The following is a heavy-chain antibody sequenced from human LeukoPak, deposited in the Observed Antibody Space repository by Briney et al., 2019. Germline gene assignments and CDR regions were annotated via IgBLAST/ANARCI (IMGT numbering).Heavy chain of an antibody. CDR2: IYYSGST. J-gene: IGHJ4*02. CDR1: GGSSSSTNYY. CDR3: ARQLYYYDSSGYFDY. D-gene: IGHD3-22*01. Sequence: SETLSPTCTVSGGSSSSTNYYWGWIRQPPGKGLEWIGSIYYSGSTYYNPSLKSRVSISVDTSKNQFSLKLSSVTAADSAVYYCARQLYYYDSSGYFDYWGQGTLVTVSS. V-gene: IGHV4-39*01.